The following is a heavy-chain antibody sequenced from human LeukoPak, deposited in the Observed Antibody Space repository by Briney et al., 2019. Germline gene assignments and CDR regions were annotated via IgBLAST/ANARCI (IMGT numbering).Heavy chain of an antibody. V-gene: IGHV3-9*01. D-gene: IGHD6-6*01. CDR1: GFTFDDYA. CDR2: ISWNSGSI. Sequence: GGSLRLSCAASGFTFDDYAVHWVRQAPGKGLEWVSGISWNSGSIGYADSVKGRFTISRDNAKNSLYLQMNSLRAEDTALYYCAKAYSSSSLYRNWFDPWGQGTLVTVSS. CDR3: AKAYSSSSLYRNWFDP. J-gene: IGHJ5*02.